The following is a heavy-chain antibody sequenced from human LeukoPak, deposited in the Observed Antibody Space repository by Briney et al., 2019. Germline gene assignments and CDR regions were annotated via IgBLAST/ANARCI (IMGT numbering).Heavy chain of an antibody. CDR1: GFTFSSYS. J-gene: IGHJ3*02. CDR2: ISSSSSYI. Sequence: PGGSLRLSCAASGFTFSSYSMDWVRQAPGKGLEWVSSISSSSSYIYYADSVKGRFTISRDNAKNSLYLQMNSLRAEDTAVYYCANDGSGSYYMSSDAFDIWGQGTMVTVSS. V-gene: IGHV3-21*04. D-gene: IGHD3-10*01. CDR3: ANDGSGSYYMSSDAFDI.